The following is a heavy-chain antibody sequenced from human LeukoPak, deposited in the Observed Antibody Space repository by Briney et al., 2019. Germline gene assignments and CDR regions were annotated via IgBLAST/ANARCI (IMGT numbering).Heavy chain of an antibody. Sequence: ASVKVSCKASGYTFTSYGISWVRQAPGQGLEWMGWISAYNGNTNYAQKPQGRVTMTTDTSTSTAYTELRSLRSDDTAVYYCARVRPPRAPPITMVRANWFDPWGQGTLVTVSS. V-gene: IGHV1-18*01. J-gene: IGHJ5*02. D-gene: IGHD3-10*01. CDR3: ARVRPPRAPPITMVRANWFDP. CDR1: GYTFTSYG. CDR2: ISAYNGNT.